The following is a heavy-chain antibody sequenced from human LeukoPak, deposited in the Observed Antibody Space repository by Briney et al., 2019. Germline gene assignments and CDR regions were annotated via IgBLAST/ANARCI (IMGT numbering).Heavy chain of an antibody. V-gene: IGHV4-59*08. D-gene: IGHD6-6*01. CDR3: AREYSSSSGRRAFDF. J-gene: IGHJ3*01. Sequence: SETLSLTCTVSGGSISSYYWNWIRQPPGKGLEWIGYIYYSGSTDYNPSLKSRVTTLVDTSKNQFSLRLSSVTAADTAVYYCAREYSSSSGRRAFDFWGQGTMVTVSS. CDR2: IYYSGST. CDR1: GGSISSYY.